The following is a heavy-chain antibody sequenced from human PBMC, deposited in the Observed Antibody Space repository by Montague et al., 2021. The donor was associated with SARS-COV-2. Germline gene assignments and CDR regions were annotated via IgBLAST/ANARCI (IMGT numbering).Heavy chain of an antibody. CDR3: ARSGQQLVHPLATLYYYYGMDV. J-gene: IGHJ6*02. V-gene: IGHV3-74*01. D-gene: IGHD6-13*01. CDR1: GFTFSSYW. CDR2: INNDGSST. Sequence: SLRLSCAASGFTFSSYWMHWVRQAPGKGLVWVSRINNDGSSTSYADSVKGRFTISRDNAKNTLYLQMNSLGAEDTAVYYCARSGQQLVHPLATLYYYYGMDVWGQGTTVTVSS.